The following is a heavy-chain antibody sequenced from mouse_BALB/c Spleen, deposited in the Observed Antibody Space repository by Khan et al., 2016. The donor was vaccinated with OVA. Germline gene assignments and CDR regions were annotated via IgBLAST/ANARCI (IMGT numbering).Heavy chain of an antibody. J-gene: IGHJ3*01. Sequence: QAQLKQSGPGLVQPSQSLSITCTVSGFSLTTYGIHWIRQSPGKGLQWLGVIWSGGSTDYNAPFISRLSLSKDNSKSQVFFKMNSLQADDTAIYYCARNSDRYDFTYWGQGTLVTVS. CDR1: GFSLTTYG. D-gene: IGHD2-12*01. CDR3: ARNSDRYDFTY. CDR2: IWSGGST. V-gene: IGHV2-2*01.